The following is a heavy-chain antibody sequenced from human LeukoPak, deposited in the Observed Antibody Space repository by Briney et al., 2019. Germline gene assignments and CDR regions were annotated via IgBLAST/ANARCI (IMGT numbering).Heavy chain of an antibody. CDR3: ARVRSSGYDFDY. V-gene: IGHV4-30-4*01. CDR2: IYYSGST. CDR1: GGSISSGDYY. Sequence: SQTLSLTCTVSGGSISSGDYYWSWIRQPPGKGLEWIGYIYYSGSTYYNPSLKSRVTISVDTSKTQFSLKLSSVTAADTAVYYCARVRSSGYDFDYWGQGTLVTVSS. J-gene: IGHJ4*02. D-gene: IGHD3-22*01.